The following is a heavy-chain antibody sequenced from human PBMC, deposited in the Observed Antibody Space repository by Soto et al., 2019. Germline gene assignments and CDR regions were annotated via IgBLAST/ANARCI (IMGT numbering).Heavy chain of an antibody. J-gene: IGHJ4*02. D-gene: IGHD6-19*01. CDR1: GFNFGSYG. CDR2: ISYDGSNK. V-gene: IGHV3-30*03. Sequence: GGSHRLSCTASGFNFGSYGMHWVRQAPGKGLEWVAVISYDGSNKYYADSVKGRFTISRDNSKNTLYLQMNSLRAEDTAVYYCASPYSSGWYRFDYWGQGTLVTVSS. CDR3: ASPYSSGWYRFDY.